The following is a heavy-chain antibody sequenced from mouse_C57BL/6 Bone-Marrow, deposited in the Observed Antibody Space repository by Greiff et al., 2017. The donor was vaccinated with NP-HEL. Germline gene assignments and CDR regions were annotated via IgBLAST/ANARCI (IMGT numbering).Heavy chain of an antibody. CDR3: ARSPLINWYFDV. CDR2: IYPGDGDT. CDR1: GYAFSSSW. Sequence: QVQLQQSGPELVKPGASVKISCKASGYAFSSSWMNWVKQRPGKGLEWIGRIYPGDGDTNYNGKFKGKATLTADKSSSTAYMPLSSLTSEDSAVYFCARSPLINWYFDVWGTGTTVTVSS. V-gene: IGHV1-82*01. J-gene: IGHJ1*03.